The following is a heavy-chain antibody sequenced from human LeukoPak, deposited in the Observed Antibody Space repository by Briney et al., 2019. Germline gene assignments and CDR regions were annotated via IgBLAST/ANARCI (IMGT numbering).Heavy chain of an antibody. D-gene: IGHD1-7*01. J-gene: IGHJ4*02. CDR2: ISGSGGMT. V-gene: IGHV3-23*01. CDR1: GFTFRNYA. CDR3: AKGGKYNWHSIDY. Sequence: GGSLRLSCAASGFTFRNYAVTWVRQAPGKGLVWVSSISGSGGMTYYADSVKGRFTISRDNSKNTLYLQMNSLRAEDTAVYYCAKGGKYNWHSIDYWGQGTLVTVSS.